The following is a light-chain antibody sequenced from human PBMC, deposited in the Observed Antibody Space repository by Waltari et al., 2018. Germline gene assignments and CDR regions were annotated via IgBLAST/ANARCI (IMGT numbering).Light chain of an antibody. CDR3: QQYYVWPPWT. CDR1: QTVTTH. V-gene: IGKV3-15*01. CDR2: AAS. J-gene: IGKJ1*01. Sequence: VMTQFPATLSVSPGETATLSCWASQTVTTHLAWYQQRPGQPPRPLIYAASTRATGVPDRFSGSGSGTEFTLTISSLQSEDSAVYYCQQYYVWPPWTFGQGTKVEIK.